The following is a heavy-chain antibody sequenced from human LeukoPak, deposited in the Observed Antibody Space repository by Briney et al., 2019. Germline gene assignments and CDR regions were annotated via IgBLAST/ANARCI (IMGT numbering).Heavy chain of an antibody. CDR1: GFTFGDHS. J-gene: IGHJ4*02. CDR3: TREIRYFDWFQADY. D-gene: IGHD3-9*01. V-gene: IGHV3-49*03. Sequence: GRSLRLSCTASGFTFGDHSVSWFRQAPGKGLEWVGFIRSKAYGGTAEYAASVKGRFTISRDDSKSVAYLQMDRLKTEDTAVYYCTREIRYFDWFQADYWGQGTLVTVSS. CDR2: IRSKAYGGTA.